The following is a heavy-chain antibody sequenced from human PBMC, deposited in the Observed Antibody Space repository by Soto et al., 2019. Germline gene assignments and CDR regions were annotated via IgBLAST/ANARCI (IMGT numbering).Heavy chain of an antibody. CDR1: GFTFSNFA. D-gene: IGHD1-26*01. CDR3: ARVMGGTYSDASDI. J-gene: IGHJ3*02. CDR2: IWYDGSNK. Sequence: QVQLVESGGGVVQPGRSLRLSCAASGFTFSNFAMHWVRQAPGKGLEWVAVIWYDGSNKDYADPVKGRFSISRDNSKNTLYLQRNSLRVEDTAVYYCARVMGGTYSDASDIWGQGTMVTVSS. V-gene: IGHV3-33*01.